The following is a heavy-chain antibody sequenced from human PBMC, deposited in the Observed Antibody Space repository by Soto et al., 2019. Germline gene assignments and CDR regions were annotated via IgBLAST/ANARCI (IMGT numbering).Heavy chain of an antibody. J-gene: IGHJ5*02. V-gene: IGHV4-31*03. D-gene: IGHD3-10*01. CDR3: ARESPRGCYGSGSYYRTRWFAP. Sequence: PSETLSLTCTVSGGSISSGGYYWSWIRQHPGKGLEWIGYIYYSGSTYYNPSLKSRVTISVDTSKNQFSLKLSSVTAADTAVYYCARESPRGCYGSGSYYRTRWFAPWGQGTLVTVSS. CDR1: GGSISSGGYY. CDR2: IYYSGST.